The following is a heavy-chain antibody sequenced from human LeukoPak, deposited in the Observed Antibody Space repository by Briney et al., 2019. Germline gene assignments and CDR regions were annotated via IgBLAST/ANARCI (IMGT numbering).Heavy chain of an antibody. V-gene: IGHV3-74*01. CDR2: INSDGSST. CDR3: ARGRYCSNTSCSPFGSAWFDP. D-gene: IGHD2-2*01. Sequence: PGGSLRLSCAASGFTFSSYWMHWVRQAPGKGLVWVSRINSDGSSTSYADSVKGRFTISRDNAKNTLYLQMNSLRAEDTAVYYCARGRYCSNTSCSPFGSAWFDPWGQGTLVTVSS. CDR1: GFTFSSYW. J-gene: IGHJ5*02.